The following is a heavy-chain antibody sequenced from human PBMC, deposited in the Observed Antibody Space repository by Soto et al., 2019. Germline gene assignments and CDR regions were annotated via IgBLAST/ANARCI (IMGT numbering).Heavy chain of an antibody. D-gene: IGHD2-2*01. CDR1: GGSISSYY. CDR2: IYYSGST. Sequence: KTSETLSLTCTVSGGSISSYYWSWIRQPPGKGLEWIGYIYYSGSTNYNPSLKSRVTISVDTSKNQFSLKLSSVTAADTAVYYCARLDRRYCSSTSCPLINWGQGTLVTVS. CDR3: ARLDRRYCSSTSCPLIN. V-gene: IGHV4-59*08. J-gene: IGHJ4*02.